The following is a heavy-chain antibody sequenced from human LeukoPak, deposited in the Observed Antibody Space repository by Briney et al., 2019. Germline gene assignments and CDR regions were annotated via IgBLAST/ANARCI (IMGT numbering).Heavy chain of an antibody. Sequence: ASVKASCKASGYTFTAYYIHWLRQAPGQGLEWMGWINPNSGATKYAQEFQDRVTVTRDTSVGTAYMELSSLRSEDTAVYYCARGRMITFGGVIVINLDYWGQGTLVTVSS. J-gene: IGHJ4*02. CDR3: ARGRMITFGGVIVINLDY. CDR2: INPNSGAT. V-gene: IGHV1-2*02. D-gene: IGHD3-16*02. CDR1: GYTFTAYY.